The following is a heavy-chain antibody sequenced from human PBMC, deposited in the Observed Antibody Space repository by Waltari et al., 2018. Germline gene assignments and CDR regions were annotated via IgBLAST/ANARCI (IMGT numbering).Heavy chain of an antibody. Sequence: QLQLQESGPGLVKPSETLSLTCTVSGGSISSSSYYWGWIRQPPGKGLEWIGSIYYSGSTYYNPSLKSRVTISVDTSKNQFSLKLSSVTAADTAVYYCATKGDGNDATDAFDIWGQGTMVTVSS. J-gene: IGHJ3*02. CDR2: IYYSGST. CDR3: ATKGDGNDATDAFDI. CDR1: GGSISSSSYY. D-gene: IGHD1-1*01. V-gene: IGHV4-39*07.